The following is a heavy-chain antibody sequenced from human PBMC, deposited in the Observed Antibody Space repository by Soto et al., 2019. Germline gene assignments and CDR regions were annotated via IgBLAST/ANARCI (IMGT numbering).Heavy chain of an antibody. CDR2: IGGRATSA. D-gene: IGHD3-22*01. V-gene: IGHV3-23*01. Sequence: EVPLLESGGGLVQPGGSLRLSCAASGFTFSNYAMSWVRQAPGKGLEWVSGIGGRATSAYYADSVKGRFAISRDNSYNTLFLQLNSLRAEDTAVYYCAKSLYSDSSGDFYDFWGQGTLVSVSS. CDR1: GFTFSNYA. J-gene: IGHJ4*02. CDR3: AKSLYSDSSGDFYDF.